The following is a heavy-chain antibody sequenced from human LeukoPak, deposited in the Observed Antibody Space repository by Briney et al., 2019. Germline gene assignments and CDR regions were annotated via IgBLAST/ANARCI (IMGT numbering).Heavy chain of an antibody. V-gene: IGHV3-23*01. CDR3: ASHGAGIAAHPTDAFDI. D-gene: IGHD6-13*01. CDR1: GFTFSSYA. J-gene: IGHJ3*02. Sequence: PGGSLRLSCAASGFTFSSYAMSWVRQAPGKGLEWVSAISGSGGSTYYADSVKGRFTISRDNSKNTLYLQMNSLRAEDTAVYYCASHGAGIAAHPTDAFDIWGQGTMVTVSS. CDR2: ISGSGGST.